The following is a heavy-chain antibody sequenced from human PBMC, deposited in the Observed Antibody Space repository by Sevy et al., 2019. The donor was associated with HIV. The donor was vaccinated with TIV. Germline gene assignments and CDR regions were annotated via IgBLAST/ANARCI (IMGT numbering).Heavy chain of an antibody. D-gene: IGHD2-15*01. CDR3: ARGYCSGGSCYAYRHYYYYYVDV. CDR2: INHSGST. V-gene: IGHV4-34*01. J-gene: IGHJ6*03. Sequence: SETLSLTCAVYGGSFSGYYWSWIRQPPGKGLEWIGAINHSGSTNYNPSLKSRVTISVDTSKNKCSLKLSSVTAADTAVYYCARGYCSGGSCYAYRHYYYYYVDVWGKGTTVTVSS. CDR1: GGSFSGYY.